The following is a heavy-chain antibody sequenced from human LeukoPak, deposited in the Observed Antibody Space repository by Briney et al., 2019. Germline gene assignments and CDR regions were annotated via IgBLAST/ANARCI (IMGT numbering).Heavy chain of an antibody. Sequence: SQTLSLTCTVSGGSISSGGYYWSWIRQHPGKGLEWIGYIYYSGSTYYNPSLKSRVTISVDTSKNQFSLKLSSVTAADTAVYYCAGGAYSSSWSLGYWGQGTLVTVSS. CDR1: GGSISSGGYY. D-gene: IGHD6-13*01. J-gene: IGHJ4*02. CDR3: AGGAYSSSWSLGY. CDR2: IYYSGST. V-gene: IGHV4-31*03.